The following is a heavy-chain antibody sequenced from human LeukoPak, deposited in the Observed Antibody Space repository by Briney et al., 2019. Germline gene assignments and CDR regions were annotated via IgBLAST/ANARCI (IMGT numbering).Heavy chain of an antibody. CDR1: GGSVSSYY. CDR2: IYYSGST. D-gene: IGHD2-15*01. Sequence: SETLSLTCTVSGGSVSSYYWSWIRQPPGKGLEWIAYIYYSGSTSYNPSLKSRVTISVDTSKNQFSLKLSSVTAAHTAVYYCARQPDRWQLVLRGQGTLVTVSS. CDR3: ARQPDRWQLVL. V-gene: IGHV4-59*08. J-gene: IGHJ4*02.